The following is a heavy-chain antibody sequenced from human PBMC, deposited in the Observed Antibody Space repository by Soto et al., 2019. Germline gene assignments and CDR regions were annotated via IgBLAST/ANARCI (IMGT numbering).Heavy chain of an antibody. CDR3: AHSGGAKYGDYNWFDP. CDR2: IYWDEDK. V-gene: IGHV2-5*02. D-gene: IGHD4-17*01. Sequence: QITLRESGPPLVKPTQTLTLTCTFSGFSLSTSGVCVGWIRQPPGKALEWLALIYWDEDKRYSPSLKSRLTITKDTSKNQVVLTMTNMDPVDTATYYCAHSGGAKYGDYNWFDPWGQGTLVIVSS. J-gene: IGHJ5*02. CDR1: GFSLSTSGVC.